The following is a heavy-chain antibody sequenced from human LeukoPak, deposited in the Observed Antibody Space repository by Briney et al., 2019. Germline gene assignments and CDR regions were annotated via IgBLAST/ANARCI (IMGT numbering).Heavy chain of an antibody. CDR1: GYTFTGYY. Sequence: GASVKVSCKASGYTFTGYYMHWVRQAPGQGLERMGWINPNSGGTNYAQKFQGWVTMTRDTSISTAYMELSRLRSDDTAVYYCAREYVVPAYYYYGMDVWDKGTTVTVSS. D-gene: IGHD2-2*01. CDR3: AREYVVPAYYYYGMDV. CDR2: INPNSGGT. J-gene: IGHJ6*04. V-gene: IGHV1-2*04.